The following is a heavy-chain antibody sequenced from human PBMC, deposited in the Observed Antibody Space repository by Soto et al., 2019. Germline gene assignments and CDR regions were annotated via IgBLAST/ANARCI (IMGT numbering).Heavy chain of an antibody. J-gene: IGHJ5*02. D-gene: IGHD1-26*01. CDR2: IYYSGST. V-gene: IGHV4-31*03. Sequence: QVQLQESGPGLVKPSQTLSLTCTVSGGSISSGGYYWSWIRQHPGKGLEWIGYIYYSGSTYYNPSLKSRVTKSVETSKNQFPRKLSSVTAADTAVYYCARGGVSYDRNWFDPWGQGTLVTVSS. CDR1: GGSISSGGYY. CDR3: ARGGVSYDRNWFDP.